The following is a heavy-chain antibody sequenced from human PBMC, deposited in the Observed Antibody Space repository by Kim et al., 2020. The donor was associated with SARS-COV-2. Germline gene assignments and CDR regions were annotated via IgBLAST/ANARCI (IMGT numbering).Heavy chain of an antibody. CDR1: GFTFSDYY. CDR2: ISNSGFTT. J-gene: IGHJ4*02. V-gene: IGHV3-11*01. Sequence: GGSLRLSCAASGFTFSDYYMSWIRQAPGKGLEWISYISNSGFTTHYADSVKGRFTISRDNAKNSLYLQMNSLRAEDTAVYYCAKVGSTVAAGSIDYWGQGTLVPVSS. D-gene: IGHD6-13*01. CDR3: AKVGSTVAAGSIDY.